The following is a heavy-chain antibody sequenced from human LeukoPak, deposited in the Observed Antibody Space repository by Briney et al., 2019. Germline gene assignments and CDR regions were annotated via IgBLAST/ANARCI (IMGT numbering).Heavy chain of an antibody. D-gene: IGHD1-26*01. Sequence: GGSLRLPCAASGFTFSSYEMNWVRQAPGKGLEWVSYISSSGSTIYYADSVKGRFTISRDNAKNSLYLQMNSLRAEDTAVYYCARLSGSYYYFDYWGQGTLVTVSS. CDR1: GFTFSSYE. CDR3: ARLSGSYYYFDY. CDR2: ISSSGSTI. J-gene: IGHJ4*02. V-gene: IGHV3-48*03.